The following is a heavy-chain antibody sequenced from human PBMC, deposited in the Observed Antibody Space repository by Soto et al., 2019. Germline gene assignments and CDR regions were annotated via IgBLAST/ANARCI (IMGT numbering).Heavy chain of an antibody. CDR2: ITIRTGNV. D-gene: IGHD3-10*02. J-gene: IGHJ4*01. Sequence: PGGSLRLSCEASGFIISECSMNWVRQAPGKGLEWLAYITIRTGNVLYADSVRGRFTISADNAENSVILQMNSLRDEDSAVYFCVRDRDLYRDMFHADLWGQGTLVTVSS. CDR1: GFIISECS. V-gene: IGHV3-48*02. CDR3: VRDRDLYRDMFHADL.